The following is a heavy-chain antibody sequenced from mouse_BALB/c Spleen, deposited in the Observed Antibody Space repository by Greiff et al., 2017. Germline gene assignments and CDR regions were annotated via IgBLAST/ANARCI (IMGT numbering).Heavy chain of an antibody. CDR3: AGSQGNSFAY. J-gene: IGHJ3*01. Sequence: VTLKESGAELVRPGALVKLSCKASGFNIKDYYMHWVKQRPEQGLEWIGWIDPENGNTIYDPKFQGKASITADTSSNTAYLQLSSLTSEDTAVYYCAGSQGNSFAYWGQGTLVTVSA. D-gene: IGHD2-1*01. CDR2: IDPENGNT. V-gene: IGHV14-1*02. CDR1: GFNIKDYY.